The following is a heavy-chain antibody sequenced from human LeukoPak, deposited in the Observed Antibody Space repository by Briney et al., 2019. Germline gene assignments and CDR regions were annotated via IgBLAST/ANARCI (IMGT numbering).Heavy chain of an antibody. J-gene: IGHJ4*02. CDR1: GGTFSSYA. V-gene: IGHV1-69*05. CDR3: AREITGVYYYDSSGYFDY. CDR2: IIPIFGTA. D-gene: IGHD3-22*01. Sequence: SVKVSCKASGGTFSSYAISWVRQAPGQGLEWMGGIIPIFGTANYAQKFQGRVTITTDESTSTAYMELSSLRSEDTAAYYCAREITGVYYYDSSGYFDYWGQGTLVTVSS.